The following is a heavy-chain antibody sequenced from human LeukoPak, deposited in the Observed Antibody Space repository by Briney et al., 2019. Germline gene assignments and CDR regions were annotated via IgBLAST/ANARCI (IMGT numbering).Heavy chain of an antibody. D-gene: IGHD6-13*01. J-gene: IGHJ4*02. Sequence: GGSLRLSCAASGFTFSSYWMSWVRQAPGKGLEWVVNMNQDGSQKYYVDSVKGRFTISRDNAKNTLYLQMNSLRAEDTAVYYCTREVQAAGKTLDYWGQGTLITVSS. CDR2: MNQDGSQK. CDR3: TREVQAAGKTLDY. CDR1: GFTFSSYW. V-gene: IGHV3-7*01.